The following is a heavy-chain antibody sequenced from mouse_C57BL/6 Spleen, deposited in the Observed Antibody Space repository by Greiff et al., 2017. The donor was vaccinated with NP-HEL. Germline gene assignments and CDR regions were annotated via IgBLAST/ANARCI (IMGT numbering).Heavy chain of an antibody. Sequence: VQLQQPGAELVMPGASVKLSCKASGYTFTSYWMHWVKQRPGQGLEWIGEIDPSDSYTNYNQKFKGKSTLTVDKSSSTAYMQLSSLTSEDSAVYDCARKGDGYLFAYWGQGTLVTVSA. V-gene: IGHV1-69*01. D-gene: IGHD2-3*01. J-gene: IGHJ3*01. CDR2: IDPSDSYT. CDR1: GYTFTSYW. CDR3: ARKGDGYLFAY.